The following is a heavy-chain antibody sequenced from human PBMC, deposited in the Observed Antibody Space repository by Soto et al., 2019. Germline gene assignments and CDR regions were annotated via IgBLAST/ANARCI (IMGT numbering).Heavy chain of an antibody. D-gene: IGHD3-3*01. CDR2: IYYSGST. V-gene: IGHV4-59*01. CDR3: ARGRYDFWSGRLYYYYYGMDV. CDR1: GGSISSYY. J-gene: IGHJ6*02. Sequence: SETLSLTCTVSGGSISSYYWSWIRQPPGKGLEWIGYIYYSGSTNYNPSLKSRVTISVDTSKNQFSLKLSSVTAADTAVYYCARGRYDFWSGRLYYYYYGMDVWGQGTTVTVSS.